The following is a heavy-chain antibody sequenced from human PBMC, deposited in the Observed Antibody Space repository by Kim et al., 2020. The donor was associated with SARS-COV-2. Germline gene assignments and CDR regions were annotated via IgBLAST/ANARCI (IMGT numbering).Heavy chain of an antibody. J-gene: IGHJ6*02. Sequence: NDAQKFQGRVIMTRDTSTTTVYMEVTRLTSDDTAVYYCARVPYNYYHGMDAWGQGTTVTVSS. V-gene: IGHV1-2*02. CDR3: ARVPYNYYHGMDA.